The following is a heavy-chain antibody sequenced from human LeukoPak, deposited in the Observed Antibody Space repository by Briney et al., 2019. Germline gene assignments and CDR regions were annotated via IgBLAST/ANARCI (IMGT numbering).Heavy chain of an antibody. J-gene: IGHJ6*03. V-gene: IGHV4-59*01. CDR1: GGSISSYY. D-gene: IGHD3-3*01. CDR3: ARAVPYYDFWSGYPDHYYYYYYMDV. Sequence: SETLSLTCTVSGGSISSYYWSWIRQPPGKGLEWIGYIYYSGSTNYNPSLKSRVTISVDTSKNQFSRKLSSLTAADTAVYYCARAVPYYDFWSGYPDHYYYYYYMDVWGKGTTVTVSS. CDR2: IYYSGST.